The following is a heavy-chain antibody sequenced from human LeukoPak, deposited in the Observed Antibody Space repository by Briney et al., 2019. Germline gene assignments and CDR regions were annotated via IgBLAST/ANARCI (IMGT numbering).Heavy chain of an antibody. V-gene: IGHV3-23*01. CDR2: ISGSGGSI. Sequence: PGGSLKLSCAASGFTFSSYAMSWVRQAPGKGLEWVSAISGSGGSIYYADSVKGWFTISRDNSKNTLYLQMNSLRAEDTAVYYCATRGYSYGSSDYWGQGTLVTVSS. CDR1: GFTFSSYA. J-gene: IGHJ4*02. D-gene: IGHD5-18*01. CDR3: ATRGYSYGSSDY.